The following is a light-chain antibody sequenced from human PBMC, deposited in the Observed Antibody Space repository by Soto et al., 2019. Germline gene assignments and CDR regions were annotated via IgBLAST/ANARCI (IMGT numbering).Light chain of an antibody. CDR1: QSISKY. CDR2: GAS. CDR3: QQSNSIPPWT. Sequence: DIQMTQSPSSLSASVGDRVTITCRASQSISKYLNWYQHKPGKGPKLLIYGASTLQSGVPSRFSGSGSGTDFTLTISSLQPEDVANYYCQQSNSIPPWTFGQGTKVEIK. V-gene: IGKV1-39*01. J-gene: IGKJ1*01.